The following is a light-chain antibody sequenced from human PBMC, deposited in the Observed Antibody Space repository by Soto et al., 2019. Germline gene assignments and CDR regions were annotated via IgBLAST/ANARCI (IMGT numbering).Light chain of an antibody. CDR1: QSVNAN. CDR2: GAS. CDR3: QQYNTWLWT. Sequence: EVVMTQSPATLSVCPGERATLSCRASQSVNANLAWYQQKPGQAPRLLIHGASNRATGIPARFSGSGFGTEFILTISSLQSEDFAVYYCQQYNTWLWTFGQGTKVEI. V-gene: IGKV3-15*01. J-gene: IGKJ1*01.